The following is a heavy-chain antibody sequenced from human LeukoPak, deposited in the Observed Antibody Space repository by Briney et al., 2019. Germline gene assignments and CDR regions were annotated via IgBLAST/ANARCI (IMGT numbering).Heavy chain of an antibody. CDR3: AKNDCSGGSCGYFQH. D-gene: IGHD2-15*01. CDR2: ISGSGGST. J-gene: IGHJ1*01. V-gene: IGHV3-23*01. Sequence: GGSLRLSCEASGFTFSSYAMSWVRQAPGKGLEWVSAISGSGGSTYYADSVKGRFTISRDNSKNTLYLQMNSLRAEDTAVYYCAKNDCSGGSCGYFQHGGQGTLVSVSS. CDR1: GFTFSSYA.